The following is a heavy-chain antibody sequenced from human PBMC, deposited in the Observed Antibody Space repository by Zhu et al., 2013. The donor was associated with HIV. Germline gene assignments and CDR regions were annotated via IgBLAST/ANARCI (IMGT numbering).Heavy chain of an antibody. CDR2: IKSKTDGGTT. J-gene: IGHJ2*01. V-gene: IGHV3-15*01. Sequence: EVQLVESGGGLVKPGGSLRLSCAASGFTFSNAWMSWVRQAPGKGLEWVGRIKSKTDGGTTDYAAPVKGRFTISRDDSKNTLYLQMNSLKTEDTAVYYCTTEVLAGFYWYFDLWGRGTLVTVSS. CDR1: GFTFSNAW. CDR3: TTEVLAGFYWYFDL. D-gene: IGHD2-21*01.